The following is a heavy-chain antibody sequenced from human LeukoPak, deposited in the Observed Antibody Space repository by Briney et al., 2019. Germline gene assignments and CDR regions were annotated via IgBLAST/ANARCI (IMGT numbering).Heavy chain of an antibody. J-gene: IGHJ6*02. CDR3: PRNLAPGTGAYYYYGRDV. V-gene: IGHV4-39*07. CDR1: GGSMSNIYY. Sequence: SETLSLTCNVSGGSMSNIYYWGWIRQPPGKGLEWIGNIFYSGITYYNPSLRSRVTISVDTSKNQFSLKLSSVTAADTAVYYWPRNLAPGTGAYYYYGRDVWGQGTTAPVS. D-gene: IGHD6-25*01. CDR2: IFYSGIT.